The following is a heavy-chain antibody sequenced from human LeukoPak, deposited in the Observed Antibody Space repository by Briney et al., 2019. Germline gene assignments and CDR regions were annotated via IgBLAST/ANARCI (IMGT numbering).Heavy chain of an antibody. CDR2: IYYNGSYN. J-gene: IGHJ6*04. CDR3: AKGWIDD. Sequence: RGSLRLSCAASGFTFSSFGMHWGRQAPGTGLEWVAVIYYNGSYNYNADPMKRLFTISRNNSKNTLYLQRNSLRAEDTAVYCAAKGWIDDWGKGTTVTVSS. CDR1: GFTFSSFG. D-gene: IGHD5-12*01. V-gene: IGHV3-33*03.